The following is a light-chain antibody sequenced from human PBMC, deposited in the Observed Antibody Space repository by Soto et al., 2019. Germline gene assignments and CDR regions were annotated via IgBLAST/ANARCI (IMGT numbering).Light chain of an antibody. V-gene: IGLV2-14*01. J-gene: IGLJ3*02. CDR2: DVT. CDR1: SSDVGGYNY. CDR3: TSFTSSTPRWV. Sequence: QSALTQPASVSGSPGQTITISCTGTSSDVGGYNYVSWYQQYPGTAPKLMIYDVTNRPSGVSNRFCGSKSGNTASLTISGLQAEDEADYYCTSFTSSTPRWVFGGGTKVTVL.